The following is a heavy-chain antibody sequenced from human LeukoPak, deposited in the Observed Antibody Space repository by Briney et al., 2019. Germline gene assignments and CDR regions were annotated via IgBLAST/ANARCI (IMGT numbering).Heavy chain of an antibody. CDR2: ISSSSSYI. CDR1: GFTFSSYS. CDR3: ARSPLWFGESERSRWLDP. J-gene: IGHJ5*02. D-gene: IGHD3-10*01. V-gene: IGHV3-21*01. Sequence: GGSLRLSCAASGFTFSSYSMNWVRQAPGKGLEWVSSISSSSSYIYYADSVKGRFTISRDNAKNSLYLQMNSLRAEDTAVYYCARSPLWFGESERSRWLDPWGQGTLVTVSS.